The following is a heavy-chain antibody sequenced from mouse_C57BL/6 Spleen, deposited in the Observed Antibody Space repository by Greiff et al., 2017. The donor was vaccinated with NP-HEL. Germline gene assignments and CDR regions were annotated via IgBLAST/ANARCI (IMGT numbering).Heavy chain of an antibody. D-gene: IGHD1-1*01. Sequence: QVHVKQSGAELARPGASVKMSCKASGYTFTSYTMHWVKQRPGQGLEWIGYINPSSGYTKYNQKFKDKATLTADKSSSTAYMQLSSLTSEDSAVYYCARSFITTVVGYFDVWGTGTTVTVSS. CDR3: ARSFITTVVGYFDV. CDR2: INPSSGYT. J-gene: IGHJ1*03. V-gene: IGHV1-4*01. CDR1: GYTFTSYT.